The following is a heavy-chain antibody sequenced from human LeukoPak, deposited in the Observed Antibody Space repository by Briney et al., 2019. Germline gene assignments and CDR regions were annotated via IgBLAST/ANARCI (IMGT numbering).Heavy chain of an antibody. J-gene: IGHJ6*02. CDR1: SFTFSNAW. V-gene: IGHV3-7*03. Sequence: GGSLRLSCAASSFTFSNAWMNWVRQAPGKGLEWVASINHNGNVNYYVDSVKGRFTISRDNAKNSLYLQMSNLRAEDTAVYFCARGGGLDVWGQGATVTVSS. D-gene: IGHD3-16*01. CDR3: ARGGGLDV. CDR2: INHNGNVN.